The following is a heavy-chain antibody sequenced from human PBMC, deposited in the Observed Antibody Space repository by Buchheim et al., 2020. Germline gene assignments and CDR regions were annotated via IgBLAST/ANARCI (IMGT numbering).Heavy chain of an antibody. V-gene: IGHV1-46*01. Sequence: QVQLVQSGAEVKKPGASVKVSCKASGYTFTSYYMHWVRQAPGQGLEWMGIINPSGGSTSYAQKFQGRVTMTRDTYTSKVYMELSSLRSEDTAVYYCARVKSVRIREQLVLGYWGQGTL. CDR2: INPSGGST. CDR1: GYTFTSYY. CDR3: ARVKSVRIREQLVLGY. J-gene: IGHJ4*02. D-gene: IGHD6-13*01.